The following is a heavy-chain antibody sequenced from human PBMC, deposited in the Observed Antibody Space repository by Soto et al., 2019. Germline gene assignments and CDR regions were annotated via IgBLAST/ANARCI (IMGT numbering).Heavy chain of an antibody. CDR3: AKSARSYYDSSGPSRLYFDY. D-gene: IGHD3-22*01. CDR2: ISGSGGST. CDR1: GFTFSSYA. Sequence: GGSLRLSCAASGFTFSSYAMSWVRQAPGKGLEWVSAISGSGGSTYYADSVKGRFTISRDNSKNTLYLQMNSLRAEDTAVYYCAKSARSYYDSSGPSRLYFDYWGQGTLVTVSS. J-gene: IGHJ4*02. V-gene: IGHV3-23*01.